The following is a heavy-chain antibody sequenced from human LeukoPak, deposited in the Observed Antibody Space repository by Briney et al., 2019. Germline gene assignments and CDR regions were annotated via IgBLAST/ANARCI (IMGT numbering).Heavy chain of an antibody. CDR3: ARDSIYYGSGDGDY. V-gene: IGHV3-7*01. CDR1: GFTFSSYW. D-gene: IGHD3-10*01. J-gene: IGHJ4*02. Sequence: GGSLRLSCAASGFTFSSYWMSWVRQTPGKGLEWVANIKQDGSEKYYVDSVKGRFTISRDNAKNSLYLQMNSLRAEDTAVYYCARDSIYYGSGDGDYWGQGTLVTVSS. CDR2: IKQDGSEK.